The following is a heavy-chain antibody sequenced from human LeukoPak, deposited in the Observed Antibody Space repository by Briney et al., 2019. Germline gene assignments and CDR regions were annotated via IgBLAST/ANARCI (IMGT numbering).Heavy chain of an antibody. CDR2: IYYSGST. V-gene: IGHV4-59*01. J-gene: IGHJ4*02. D-gene: IGHD1-1*01. CDR1: GGSISSYY. CDR3: ARGVAGTGLGGAFDY. Sequence: SETLSLTCTVSGGSISSYYWSWIRQPPGKGLEWMGYIYYSGSTTYNPSLKSRVSTSVDTSKNQFSLNLSSVTAADTAVYYCARGVAGTGLGGAFDYWGQGTLVTVSS.